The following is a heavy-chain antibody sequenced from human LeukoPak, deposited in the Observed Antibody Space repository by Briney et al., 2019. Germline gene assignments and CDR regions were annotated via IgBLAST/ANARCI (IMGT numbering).Heavy chain of an antibody. Sequence: GGSLRLSCAASGFTFSSYAMHWVRQAPGKGLEWVAVISYDGSNKYYADSVKGRFTISRDNSKDTLYLQMNSLRAEDTAVYYCSKDIRHTAMVGAFDIWGQGTMVTVSS. CDR1: GFTFSSYA. D-gene: IGHD5-18*01. J-gene: IGHJ3*02. V-gene: IGHV3-30*18. CDR3: SKDIRHTAMVGAFDI. CDR2: ISYDGSNK.